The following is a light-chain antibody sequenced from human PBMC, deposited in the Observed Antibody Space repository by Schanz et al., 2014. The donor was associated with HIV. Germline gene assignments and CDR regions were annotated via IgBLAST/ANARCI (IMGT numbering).Light chain of an antibody. J-gene: IGLJ2*01. CDR3: SSYTSTSTLVI. Sequence: QSALTQPPSASGSPGQSVTISCTGTSSDVGGYKYVSWYQQHPGKAPKLMIYDVTYRPSGVSNRFSGSKSGDTASLTISGLQAEDEADYYCSSYTSTSTLVIFGGGTKLTVL. CDR1: SSDVGGYKY. CDR2: DVT. V-gene: IGLV2-14*01.